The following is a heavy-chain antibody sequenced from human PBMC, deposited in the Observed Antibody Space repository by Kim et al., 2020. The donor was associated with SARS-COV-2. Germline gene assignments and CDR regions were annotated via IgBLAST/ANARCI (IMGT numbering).Heavy chain of an antibody. Sequence: SETLSLTCTVSGGSISSSSYYWGWIRQPPGKGLEWIGSIYYSGSTYYNPSLKSRVTISVDTSKNQFSLKLSSVTAADTAVYYCARDRLREQLVSNWFDPWGQGTLVTVSS. CDR2: IYYSGST. V-gene: IGHV4-39*07. CDR3: ARDRLREQLVSNWFDP. J-gene: IGHJ5*02. D-gene: IGHD6-13*01. CDR1: GGSISSSSYY.